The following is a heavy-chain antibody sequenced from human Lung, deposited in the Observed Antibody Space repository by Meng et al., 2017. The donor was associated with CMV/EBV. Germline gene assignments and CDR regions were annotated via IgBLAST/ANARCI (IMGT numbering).Heavy chain of an antibody. J-gene: IGHJ3*02. D-gene: IGHD2-2*01. CDR2: ISSSGSTI. CDR1: GFTFSSYE. Sequence: GGSLRLXCAASGFTFSSYEMNWVRQAPGKGLEWVSYISSSGSTIYHADSVKGRFTISRDNAKNSLYLQMNSLRAEDTAVYYCARYCSSTSCPLGYDAFDIWGQGTMVTFSS. CDR3: ARYCSSTSCPLGYDAFDI. V-gene: IGHV3-48*03.